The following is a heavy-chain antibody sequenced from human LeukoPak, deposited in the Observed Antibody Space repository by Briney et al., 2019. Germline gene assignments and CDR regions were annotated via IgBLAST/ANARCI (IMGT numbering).Heavy chain of an antibody. V-gene: IGHV4-34*01. Sequence: SETLSLTYAVYGGSFPEYHWSWIRQPPGKSLEWIGEINYTGRTHYNPSLTSRVTISIDMSERQFSLRLTSVTAADTAVYYCARERKVEVSVRQPFAFHMWARGTRVIVSS. J-gene: IGHJ3*02. CDR2: INYTGRT. CDR3: ARERKVEVSVRQPFAFHM. D-gene: IGHD5/OR15-5a*01. CDR1: GGSFPEYH.